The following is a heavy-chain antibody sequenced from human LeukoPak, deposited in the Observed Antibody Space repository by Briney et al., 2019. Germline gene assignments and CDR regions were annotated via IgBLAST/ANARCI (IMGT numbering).Heavy chain of an antibody. CDR2: INHSGST. Sequence: PSETLSFTCAVYGGSFSGYYWSWIRQPPGKGLEWIGKINHSGSTNYNPSLKSRVTISVDTSKNQFSLKLSSVTAADTAVYYCARGPDYYDSSGYYFDYWGQGTLVTVSS. D-gene: IGHD3-22*01. J-gene: IGHJ4*02. V-gene: IGHV4-34*01. CDR1: GGSFSGYY. CDR3: ARGPDYYDSSGYYFDY.